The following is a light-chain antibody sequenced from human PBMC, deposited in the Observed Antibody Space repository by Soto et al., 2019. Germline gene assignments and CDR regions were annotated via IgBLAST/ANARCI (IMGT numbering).Light chain of an antibody. Sequence: DIQMTQSPSTLSGSVGDRVTITCRASQTISSWLAWYQQKPGKAPNLLIYAASTLQSGVPSRFSGGGSGTDFTLTISSLQPDDFATYYCQHYNSYSEAFGQGTKVDI. CDR3: QHYNSYSEA. CDR1: QTISSW. J-gene: IGKJ1*01. CDR2: AAS. V-gene: IGKV1-5*01.